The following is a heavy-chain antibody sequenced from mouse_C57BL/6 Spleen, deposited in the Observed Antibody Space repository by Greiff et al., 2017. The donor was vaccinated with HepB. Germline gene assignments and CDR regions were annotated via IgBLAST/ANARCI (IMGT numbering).Heavy chain of an antibody. CDR1: GYAFSSSW. J-gene: IGHJ4*01. CDR2: IYPGDGDT. D-gene: IGHD1-1*01. CDR3: ARSLYYGSSYGYAMDY. V-gene: IGHV1-82*01. Sequence: QVQLQQSGPELVKPGASVKISCKASGYAFSSSWMNWVKQRPGKGLEWIGRIYPGDGDTNYNGKFKGKATLTADKSSSTAYMQLSSLTSEDSAVYFCARSLYYGSSYGYAMDYWGQGTSVTVSS.